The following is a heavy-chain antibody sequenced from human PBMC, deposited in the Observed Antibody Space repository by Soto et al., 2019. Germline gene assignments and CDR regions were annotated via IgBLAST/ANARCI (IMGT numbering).Heavy chain of an antibody. D-gene: IGHD3-16*02. CDR2: IYYSGNT. Sequence: SETLSLTCTVSGGSIRSVNHYWSWIRQPPGKGLEWIGYIYYSGNTYYNPSLKSRVIISVDTSKNQFSLRLRSVTAADTAVYYCARDKGSVDYTWGTYRSRGYFENWGQGVPVTVSS. CDR3: ARDKGSVDYTWGTYRSRGYFEN. CDR1: GGSIRSVNHY. V-gene: IGHV4-30-4*01. J-gene: IGHJ4*02.